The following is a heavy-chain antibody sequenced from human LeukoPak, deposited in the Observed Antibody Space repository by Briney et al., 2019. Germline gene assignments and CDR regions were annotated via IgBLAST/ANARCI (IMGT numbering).Heavy chain of an antibody. Sequence: GASVKVSCTVSGYTLTELSMHWVRQAPGKGLEWMGGFDPEDGETIYAQKFQGRVAMTEDTSTDTAYMELSSLRSEDTAAYYCATVAPEDYYFDYWGQGTLVTVSS. CDR2: FDPEDGET. V-gene: IGHV1-24*01. CDR1: GYTLTELS. J-gene: IGHJ4*02. CDR3: ATVAPEDYYFDY. D-gene: IGHD3/OR15-3a*01.